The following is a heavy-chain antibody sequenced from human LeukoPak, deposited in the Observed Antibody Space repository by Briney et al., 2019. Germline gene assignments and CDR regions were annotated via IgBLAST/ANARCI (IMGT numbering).Heavy chain of an antibody. CDR2: INHSGST. Sequence: SETLSLTCAVYGGSFSGYYWSWIRQPPGKGLEWIGEINHSGSTYYNPSLKSRVTISVDTSKNQFSLKLSSVTAADTAVYYCARALGYYDFDPWGRGTLVTVSS. CDR3: ARALGYYDFDP. D-gene: IGHD3-16*01. J-gene: IGHJ5*02. CDR1: GGSFSGYY. V-gene: IGHV4-34*01.